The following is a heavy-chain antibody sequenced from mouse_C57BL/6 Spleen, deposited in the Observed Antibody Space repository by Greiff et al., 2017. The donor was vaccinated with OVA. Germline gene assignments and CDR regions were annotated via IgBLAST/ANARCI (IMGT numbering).Heavy chain of an antibody. Sequence: DVKLQESGGGLVQPGGSMKLSCVASGFTFSNYWMNWVRQSPEKGLEWVAQIRLKSDNYATHYAESVKGRFTISRDDSKSSVYLQMNNLRAEDTGIYYCTEGDWFAYWGQGTLVTVSA. CDR2: IRLKSDNYAT. J-gene: IGHJ3*01. CDR3: TEGDWFAY. V-gene: IGHV6-3*01. CDR1: GFTFSNYW.